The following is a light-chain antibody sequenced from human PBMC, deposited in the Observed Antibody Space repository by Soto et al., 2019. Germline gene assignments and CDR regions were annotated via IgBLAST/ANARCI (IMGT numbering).Light chain of an antibody. CDR1: SSDIGAYNY. J-gene: IGLJ2*01. Sequence: QSALTQPASVSGSPGQSITISCTGTSSDIGAYNYVSWYQQHPGKAPKLMIYDVSNRPSGVSNRFSGSKSGHTASLTISGLQAEDEADNYCSSYPSSSTVVFGGGTKLTVL. CDR3: SSYPSSSTVV. V-gene: IGLV2-14*01. CDR2: DVS.